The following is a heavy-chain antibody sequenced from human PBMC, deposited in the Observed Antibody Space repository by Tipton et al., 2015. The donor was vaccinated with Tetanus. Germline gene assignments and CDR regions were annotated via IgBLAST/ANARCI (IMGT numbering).Heavy chain of an antibody. CDR3: ARGITDGYNRRLDY. CDR2: ISNGNP. Sequence: TLSLTCSVSRGPISSYYWSWIRQPAGKGLEWLGHISNGNPDYEPSHKMRLTLSVGMSRNDLSLELRSVTAADTGVYYCARGITDGYNRRLDYWGQGTLVAVSP. J-gene: IGHJ4*02. V-gene: IGHV4-4*07. D-gene: IGHD5-24*01. CDR1: RGPISSYY.